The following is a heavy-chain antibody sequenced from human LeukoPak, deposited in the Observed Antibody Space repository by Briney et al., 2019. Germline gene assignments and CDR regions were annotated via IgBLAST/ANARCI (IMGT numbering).Heavy chain of an antibody. Sequence: PGGSLRLSCAASGFSFSAYWMTWVRQAPGPGLEWVANINPAGSETYYMDPVKGRFSISRDNAKNLVYLQMNSLRAEDTAVYHCARFGYVAAVDVWGQGTPVTVSS. CDR1: GFSFSAYW. J-gene: IGHJ4*02. CDR2: INPAGSET. CDR3: ARFGYVAAVDV. V-gene: IGHV3-7*01. D-gene: IGHD2-15*01.